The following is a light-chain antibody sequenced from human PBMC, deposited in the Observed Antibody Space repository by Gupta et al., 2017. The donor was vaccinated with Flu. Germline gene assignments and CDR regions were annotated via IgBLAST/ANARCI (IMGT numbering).Light chain of an antibody. CDR3: MQATQSPRT. V-gene: IGKV2-30*02. CDR2: MVS. J-gene: IGKJ1*01. CDR1: QSLLHSNGNTY. Sequence: DVVMTQSPLSLPVTLGEPASISCRSSQSLLHSNGNTYLDWFLQKPGQSPRRLIYMVSNRASGVPDRFSGSGSGPDFTLKISRVEAEDVGVYYCMQATQSPRTFGQGTKVEI.